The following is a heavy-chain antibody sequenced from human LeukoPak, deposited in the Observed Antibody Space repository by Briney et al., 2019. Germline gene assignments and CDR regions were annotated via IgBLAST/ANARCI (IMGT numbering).Heavy chain of an antibody. CDR3: ARGYCSGGSCYSYYYYNYMDV. CDR1: GGSISSALYH. Sequence: IPSETLSLTCTVSGGSISSALYHWGWIRQPPGKNLEWLGSVYYTGSTHNNPSLKSRVTISVDTSKNQFSLKLSSVTAADTAVYYCARGYCSGGSCYSYYYYNYMDVWGKGTTVTVSS. D-gene: IGHD2-15*01. J-gene: IGHJ6*03. V-gene: IGHV4-39*07. CDR2: VYYTGST.